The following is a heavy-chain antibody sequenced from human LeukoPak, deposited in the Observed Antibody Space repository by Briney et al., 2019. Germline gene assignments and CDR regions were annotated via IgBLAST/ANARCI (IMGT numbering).Heavy chain of an antibody. CDR3: VRSAPILVAAGAFDI. D-gene: IGHD6-13*01. Sequence: GGSLRLSCAASGFTFSSNWMHWVRQAPGKGLVWVSRINEDGSTTNYADSVKGRSTIFRDNAKNTLYLQMNSLRAEDTAVYYCVRSAPILVAAGAFDIWGPGTMVTVSS. CDR1: GFTFSSNW. CDR2: INEDGSTT. J-gene: IGHJ3*02. V-gene: IGHV3-74*01.